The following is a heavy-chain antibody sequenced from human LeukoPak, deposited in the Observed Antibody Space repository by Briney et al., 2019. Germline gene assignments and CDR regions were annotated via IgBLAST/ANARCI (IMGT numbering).Heavy chain of an antibody. V-gene: IGHV3-30*04. CDR3: AGKLASYYYYYGMDV. Sequence: PGRSLRLSCAASGFTFSSYAMHWVRQAPGKGLEWVAVVSYDGSNKYYADSVKGRFTISRDNSKNTLYLQMNSLRAEDTAVYYCAGKLASYYYYYGMDVWGKGTTVTVSS. D-gene: IGHD3-3*02. CDR1: GFTFSSYA. J-gene: IGHJ6*04. CDR2: VSYDGSNK.